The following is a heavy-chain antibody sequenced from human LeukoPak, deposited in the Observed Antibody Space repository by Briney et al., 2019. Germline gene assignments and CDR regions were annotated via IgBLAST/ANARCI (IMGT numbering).Heavy chain of an antibody. CDR3: ARERWDTAMVF. CDR1: GGSITNYY. Sequence: SETLSLTCTVSGGSITNYYWSWIRQPPGKGLEWIGRIYTSGSTNYNPSLKSRVTMSVDTSKNQFSLKLSSVTAADTAVYYCARERWDTAMVFGGQGTLVTVSS. CDR2: IYTSGST. D-gene: IGHD5-18*01. J-gene: IGHJ4*02. V-gene: IGHV4-4*07.